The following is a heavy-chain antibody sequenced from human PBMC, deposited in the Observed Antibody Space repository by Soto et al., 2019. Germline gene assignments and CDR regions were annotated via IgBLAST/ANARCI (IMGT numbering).Heavy chain of an antibody. D-gene: IGHD3-10*01. V-gene: IGHV3-73*02. CDR3: TIEGSGFDS. CDR2: IRSKANTYAT. Sequence: EVQLAESGGGLVQPGGSLQLSCAASGFTFSGSAMHWVRQASGRGLEWVGRIRSKANTYATAYAASLKGRFTISRDDSKNTASLQVPRQKAEEMAIYYCTIEGSGFDSWGQETVVTV. CDR1: GFTFSGSA. J-gene: IGHJ4*02.